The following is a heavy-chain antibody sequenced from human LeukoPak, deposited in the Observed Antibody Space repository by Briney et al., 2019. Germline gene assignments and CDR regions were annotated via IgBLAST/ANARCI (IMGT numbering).Heavy chain of an antibody. Sequence: PSETLSLTCAVYGGSFSGYYWSWIRQPPGKGLEWIGEINHSGSTNYNPSLESRVTISVDTSKNQFSLKLSSVTAADTAVYYCARGPTTWIQLWSPGFDYWGQGTLVTVSS. D-gene: IGHD5-18*01. V-gene: IGHV4-34*01. J-gene: IGHJ4*02. CDR3: ARGPTTWIQLWSPGFDY. CDR1: GGSFSGYY. CDR2: INHSGST.